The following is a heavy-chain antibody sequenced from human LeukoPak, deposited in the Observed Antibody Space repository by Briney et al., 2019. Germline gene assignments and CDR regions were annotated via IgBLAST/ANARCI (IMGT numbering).Heavy chain of an antibody. CDR3: ATIPLGSSNWFDP. J-gene: IGHJ5*02. CDR2: FDPEDGET. Sequence: GASVKVSCKVSGYTLTGLSMHWVRQAPGKGLEWMGGFDPEDGETIYAQKFQGRVTMTEDTSTDTAYMELSSLRSEDTAVYYCATIPLGSSNWFDPWGQGTLVTVSS. CDR1: GYTLTGLS. D-gene: IGHD6-6*01. V-gene: IGHV1-24*01.